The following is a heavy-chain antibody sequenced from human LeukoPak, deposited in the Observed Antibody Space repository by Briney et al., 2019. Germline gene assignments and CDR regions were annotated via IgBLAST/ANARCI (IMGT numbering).Heavy chain of an antibody. D-gene: IGHD6-13*01. J-gene: IGHJ4*02. CDR2: INHSGST. Sequence: SETLSLTCAVYGGSFSGYYWSWIRQPPGKGLEWIGEINHSGSTNYNPSLKSRVTISVDTSKNQFSLKLSSVTAADTAVYYCARGEAAAGTPNPFDYWGQGTLVTVSS. CDR3: ARGEAAAGTPNPFDY. CDR1: GGSFSGYY. V-gene: IGHV4-34*01.